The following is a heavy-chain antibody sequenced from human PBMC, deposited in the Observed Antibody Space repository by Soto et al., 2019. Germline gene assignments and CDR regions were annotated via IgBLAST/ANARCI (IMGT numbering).Heavy chain of an antibody. V-gene: IGHV4-59*01. D-gene: IGHD3-3*01. CDR3: ARDGSRYDFWSGPYYFDY. J-gene: IGHJ4*02. Sequence: QVQLQESGPGLVKPSETLSLTCTVSGGSISTYYWSWIRQPPGKGLEWIGYIYYSGSTNYNPSLKSRVTISLDTSKNQFSLKLSSVSAADTAVYYCARDGSRYDFWSGPYYFDYWGQGTLVTVSS. CDR2: IYYSGST. CDR1: GGSISTYY.